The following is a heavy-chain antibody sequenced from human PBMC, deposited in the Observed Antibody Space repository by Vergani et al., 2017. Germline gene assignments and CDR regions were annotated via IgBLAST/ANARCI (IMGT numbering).Heavy chain of an antibody. J-gene: IGHJ4*02. CDR1: GDSIRSNNC. V-gene: IGHV4-4*02. Sequence: QVQLQESGPGLVKPSGTLSLPCAVSGDSIRSNNCWTWVRQPPGKGLEWIGEICHTEDTKYSPSLKSRVTVSVDESRNLFSLRLNSVTAADTAVYYCATIGYMRWGYYFDYWGQGILVTVSS. CDR3: ATIGYMRWGYYFDY. CDR2: ICHTEDT. D-gene: IGHD2-2*02.